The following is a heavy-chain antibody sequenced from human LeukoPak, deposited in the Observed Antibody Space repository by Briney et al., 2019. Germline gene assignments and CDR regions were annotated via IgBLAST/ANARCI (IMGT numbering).Heavy chain of an antibody. CDR3: ARDLGYCSGGSCYSN. V-gene: IGHV1-69*13. D-gene: IGHD2-15*01. CDR2: IIPIFGTA. CDR1: GGTFSSYA. J-gene: IGHJ4*02. Sequence: ASVKVSCKASGGTFSSYAISWVRQAPGQGLEWMGGIIPIFGTANYAQKFQGRVTITADESTSTAYMELSSLRSEDTAVYYCARDLGYCSGGSCYSNWGRGTLVTVSS.